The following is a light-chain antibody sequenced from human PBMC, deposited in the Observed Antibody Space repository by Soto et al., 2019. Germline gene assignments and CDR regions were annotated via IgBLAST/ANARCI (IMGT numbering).Light chain of an antibody. J-gene: IGKJ1*01. CDR2: GVS. V-gene: IGKV3-20*01. CDR1: QSVDSTF. CDR3: QQYMSSVT. Sequence: EIVLTQSPGSLSLSPGERATLSCRASQSVDSTFFAWYQKKPGQAPRLLMYGVSNRATGIPDRFSCSGSGTDFTITISRLDSEDFAVYYCQQYMSSVTFGQGTRVEIK.